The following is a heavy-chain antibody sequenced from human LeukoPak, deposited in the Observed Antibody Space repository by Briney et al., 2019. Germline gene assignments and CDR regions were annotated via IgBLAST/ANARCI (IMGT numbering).Heavy chain of an antibody. CDR1: GGSISSHY. CDR2: IYYTGSI. Sequence: KPSETLSLTCTVSGGSISSHYWSWIRQPPGKGLEWIGYIYYTGSINYNPSLKSRVTISVDTSKNQFSLKLSSVTAADTAGYYCARTSWLQSSYYFDYWGQGTLVTVSS. CDR3: ARTSWLQSSYYFDY. D-gene: IGHD5-24*01. J-gene: IGHJ4*02. V-gene: IGHV4-59*08.